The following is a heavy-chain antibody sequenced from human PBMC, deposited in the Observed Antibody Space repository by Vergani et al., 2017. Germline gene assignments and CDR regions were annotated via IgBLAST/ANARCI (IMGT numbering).Heavy chain of an antibody. J-gene: IGHJ4*02. CDR3: AKDLTLTIFGVAYYY. CDR2: ISGSGGST. V-gene: IGHV3-23*01. CDR1: GFNFTSYT. D-gene: IGHD3-3*01. Sequence: EVQLLESGGGLVQPGGSLRLSCAASGFNFTSYTMSWVRQAPGKGLEWGSGISGSGGSTYYVDSVKGRFTISRDNSKNTLYLQMNSLRAEDTAVYYCAKDLTLTIFGVAYYYWGQGTLVTVSS.